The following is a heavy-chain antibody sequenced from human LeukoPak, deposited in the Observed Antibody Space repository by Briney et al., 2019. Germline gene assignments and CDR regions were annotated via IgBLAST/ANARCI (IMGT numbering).Heavy chain of an antibody. D-gene: IGHD2-2*01. J-gene: IGHJ3*02. V-gene: IGHV3-53*01. CDR2: IYSGGST. CDR3: ARVGIVPAAIPDGFDI. CDR1: GFTVSSNY. Sequence: GGSLRLSCAASGFTVSSNYMSWVRQAPGKGLEWVSVIYSGGSTYYADSVKGRFTISRDNSKNTLYLQMNSLTAEDTAVYYCARVGIVPAAIPDGFDIWGQGSMVTVSS.